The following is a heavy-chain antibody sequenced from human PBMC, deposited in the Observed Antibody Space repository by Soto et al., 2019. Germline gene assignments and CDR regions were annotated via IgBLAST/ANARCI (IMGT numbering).Heavy chain of an antibody. V-gene: IGHV1-46*01. CDR2: INPSGGSA. Sequence: ASVKVSCKASGYIFTTYYIHWVRQAPGQGLEWMGIINPSGGSASYAPKFQGRLTMTRDTSTSTVYMELSRLRSDDTAVYYCASGRLRYGMDVWGPGTTVTVP. D-gene: IGHD5-18*01. CDR3: ASGRLRYGMDV. J-gene: IGHJ6*02. CDR1: GYIFTTYY.